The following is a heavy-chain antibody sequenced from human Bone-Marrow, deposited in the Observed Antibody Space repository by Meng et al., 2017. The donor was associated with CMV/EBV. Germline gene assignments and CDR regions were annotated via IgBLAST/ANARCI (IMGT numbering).Heavy chain of an antibody. CDR2: ISYDGSNT. J-gene: IGHJ6*02. Sequence: GESLKISCAASGLTFSRYAMDWVRQAPGKGLEWVAVISYDGSNTYYADSVEGRFTISRDNSKNTLYLQMNSLRVEDTAVYYCARVMGLADSGSFLYYGMDVWGQGPTVTVSS. CDR3: ARVMGLADSGSFLYYGMDV. CDR1: GLTFSRYA. V-gene: IGHV3-30-3*01. D-gene: IGHD3-10*01.